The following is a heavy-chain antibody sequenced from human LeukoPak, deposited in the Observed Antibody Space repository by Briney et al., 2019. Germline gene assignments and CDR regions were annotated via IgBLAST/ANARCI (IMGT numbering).Heavy chain of an antibody. CDR3: ARGQGTVTTH. V-gene: IGHV4-34*01. J-gene: IGHJ4*02. D-gene: IGHD4-17*01. Sequence: SETLSLTCAVSGGSFSAYYWTWIRQPPGKGLEWIGEINHSGSANYNPSLKSRVTISLDTSKNQFSLKLSSVTAADTAVYYCARGQGTVTTHWGQGTLVTVSS. CDR1: GGSFSAYY. CDR2: INHSGSA.